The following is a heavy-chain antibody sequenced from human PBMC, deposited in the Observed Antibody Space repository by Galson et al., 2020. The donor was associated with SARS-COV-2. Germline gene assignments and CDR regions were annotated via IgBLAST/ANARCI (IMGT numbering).Heavy chain of an antibody. D-gene: IGHD3-22*01. CDR1: GYTFTSYG. J-gene: IGHJ5*02. Sequence: GESLKISCKASGYTFTSYGISWVRQAPGQGLEWMGWISAYNRNTNYAQKLQARVTMTTDTSTSTAYMELRSLRSDDTAVYYCAREYYYESSGFLGNWFDAWGEGTLVTVSS. V-gene: IGHV1-18*01. CDR3: AREYYYESSGFLGNWFDA. CDR2: ISAYNRNT.